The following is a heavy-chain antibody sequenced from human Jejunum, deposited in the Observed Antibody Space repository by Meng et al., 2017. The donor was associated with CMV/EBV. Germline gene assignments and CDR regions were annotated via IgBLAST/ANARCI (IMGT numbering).Heavy chain of an antibody. CDR3: AGGAGWIFDL. J-gene: IGHJ2*01. Sequence: SWAASGFTFSNYWMTWVRHTPGKGLEWVANIKQDGSEKQYVDSVKGRFTISRNNAKNSLYLQMNNLSAEDTAVYYCAGGAGWIFDLWGRGTLVTVSS. V-gene: IGHV3-7*01. CDR1: GFTFSNYW. CDR2: IKQDGSEK. D-gene: IGHD5-12*01.